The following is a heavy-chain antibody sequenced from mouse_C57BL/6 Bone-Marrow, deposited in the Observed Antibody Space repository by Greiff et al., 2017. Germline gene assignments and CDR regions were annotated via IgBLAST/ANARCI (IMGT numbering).Heavy chain of an antibody. CDR1: GFTFSSYA. Sequence: EVQLVESGGGLVKPGGSLKLSCAASGFTFSSYAMSWVRQTPEKRLEWVATISDGGSYTYYPDNVKGRFTISRDNATHNLYLQMSHLKSEDTAMYYGARDYYYGSRRYFDVWGTGTTVTVSS. CDR3: ARDYYYGSRRYFDV. CDR2: ISDGGSYT. D-gene: IGHD1-1*01. V-gene: IGHV5-4*01. J-gene: IGHJ1*03.